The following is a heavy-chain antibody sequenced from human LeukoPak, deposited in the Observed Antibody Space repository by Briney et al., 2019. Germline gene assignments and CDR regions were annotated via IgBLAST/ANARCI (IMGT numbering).Heavy chain of an antibody. Sequence: ASVSVSCKASGYTFTSYAMHWVRQARGQRLEWMGWINAGNGNTKYSQEFQGRVTITRDTSASTAYMELSSLRSEDMAVYYCAREGSSWEFDYWGQGTLVTVSS. D-gene: IGHD6-13*01. CDR3: AREGSSWEFDY. J-gene: IGHJ4*02. CDR2: INAGNGNT. CDR1: GYTFTSYA. V-gene: IGHV1-3*03.